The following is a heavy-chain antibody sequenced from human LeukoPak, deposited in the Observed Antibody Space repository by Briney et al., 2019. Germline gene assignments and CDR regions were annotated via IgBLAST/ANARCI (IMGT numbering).Heavy chain of an antibody. CDR3: AKLAGDWQQLPY. J-gene: IGHJ4*02. CDR1: GFAFSNYA. D-gene: IGHD6-13*01. V-gene: IGHV3-23*01. Sequence: GGSLRLSCAASGFAFSNYAMSWVRQAPGKGLEWVSSISDSGDSKYYDDSVKGRFTISRDNSRKTLYLQMNSLGAEDTAIFYCAKLAGDWQQLPYWGQGTLVTVSS. CDR2: ISDSGDSK.